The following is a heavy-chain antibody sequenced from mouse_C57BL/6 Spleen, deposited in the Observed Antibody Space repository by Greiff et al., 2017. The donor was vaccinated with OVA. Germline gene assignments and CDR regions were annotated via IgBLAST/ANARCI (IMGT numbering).Heavy chain of an antibody. Sequence: VQLQQSGPELVKPGASVKISCKASGYTFTDYYMNWVKQSHGKSLEWIGDINPNNGGTSYNQKFKGKATLTVDKSSSTAYMELRSLTSEDSAVYYCARVNYDGDWYFDVWGTGTTVTVSS. CDR2: INPNNGGT. CDR3: ARVNYDGDWYFDV. V-gene: IGHV1-26*01. D-gene: IGHD2-4*01. J-gene: IGHJ1*03. CDR1: GYTFTDYY.